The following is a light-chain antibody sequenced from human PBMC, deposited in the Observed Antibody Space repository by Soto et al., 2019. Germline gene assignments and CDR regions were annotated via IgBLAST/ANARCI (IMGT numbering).Light chain of an antibody. CDR3: QQYENWPPVT. CDR2: NSY. Sequence: EIVMTQSPATLSVSPGERATLSCRASQNIRRSLAWYQQKPGQPPRLLIYNSYTSATGIAARFSGSGSGTDFTLTISSLQVEDFSVYFCQQYENWPPVTFGGGTKVEIK. J-gene: IGKJ4*01. CDR1: QNIRRS. V-gene: IGKV3-15*01.